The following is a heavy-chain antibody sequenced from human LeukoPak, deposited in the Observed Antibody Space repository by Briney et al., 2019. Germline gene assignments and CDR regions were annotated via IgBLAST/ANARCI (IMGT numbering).Heavy chain of an antibody. CDR3: PKDSGRSYLDS. V-gene: IGHV3-23*01. J-gene: IGHJ4*02. CDR1: GFTFTSYA. D-gene: IGHD3-10*01. Sequence: QSGGSLSLSCAASGFTFTSYAKSWVRQAPGKGLGWVSVISGGDGSTYYPDSVKGPFTSSRDNSKNTVYLQMNSLRVDDTAIYYWPKDSGRSYLDSWGQGTLVTVSS. CDR2: ISGGDGST.